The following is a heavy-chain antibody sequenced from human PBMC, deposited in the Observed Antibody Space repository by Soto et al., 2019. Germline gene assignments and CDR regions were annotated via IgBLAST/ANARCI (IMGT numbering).Heavy chain of an antibody. CDR1: GGSISSYY. Sequence: QVQLQESGPGLVKPSETLSLTCTVSGGSISSYYWSWIRQPPGKGLEWIGYIYYSGSTNYNPSLKSRGTISVDTSKNQFSLKLSSVTAADPAVYYCARRYSSAFDIWGQGTMVTVSS. CDR3: ARRYSSAFDI. D-gene: IGHD6-13*01. CDR2: IYYSGST. J-gene: IGHJ3*02. V-gene: IGHV4-59*08.